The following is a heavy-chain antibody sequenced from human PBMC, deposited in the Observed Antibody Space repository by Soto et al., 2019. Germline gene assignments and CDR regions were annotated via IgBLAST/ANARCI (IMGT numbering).Heavy chain of an antibody. J-gene: IGHJ4*02. Sequence: EVQLVESGGGLVQPGRSLRLSCAASGFTLSDHYMDWVRQAPGKGLEWVGRTRNKANSYTTEYAASVKGRFTIPRVDSKNSLYLQMNGLKPGDTAVYYGARGGYNWNDGDYWGQGTLVTV. CDR2: TRNKANSYTT. CDR3: ARGGYNWNDGDY. CDR1: GFTLSDHY. V-gene: IGHV3-72*01. D-gene: IGHD1-20*01.